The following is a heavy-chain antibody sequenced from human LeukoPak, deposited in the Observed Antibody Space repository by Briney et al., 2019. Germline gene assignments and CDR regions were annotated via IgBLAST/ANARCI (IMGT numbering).Heavy chain of an antibody. CDR3: ARDFGATGA. D-gene: IGHD3-10*01. CDR1: GFTFSSYA. CDR2: ISYDGSNK. J-gene: IGHJ4*02. V-gene: IGHV3-30-3*01. Sequence: GGSLRLSCTASGFTFSSYATHWVRQAPGKGLDWVAVISYDGSNKYYADSVKGRFTISRDNSKNTLFLQMNSLRPEDTAVYYCARDFGATGAWGQGTLVTVSS.